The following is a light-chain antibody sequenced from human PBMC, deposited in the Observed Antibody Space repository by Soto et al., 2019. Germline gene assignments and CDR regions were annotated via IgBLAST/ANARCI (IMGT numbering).Light chain of an antibody. CDR1: SSDVGGYKY. CDR2: EIS. V-gene: IGLV2-14*01. J-gene: IGLJ3*02. CDR3: SSYTGSVA. Sequence: QSALTQPASVSGSPGQSITISCTGTSSDVGGYKYVSWYQQYPGKAPKLMIYEISNRPSGVSNRFSGYKSGNTASLTISGLQAEDEADYYCSSYTGSVAFGGGTKLTVL.